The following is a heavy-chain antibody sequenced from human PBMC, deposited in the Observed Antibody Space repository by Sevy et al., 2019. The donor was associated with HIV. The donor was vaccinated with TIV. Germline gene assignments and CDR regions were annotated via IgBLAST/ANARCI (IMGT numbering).Heavy chain of an antibody. D-gene: IGHD4-17*01. Sequence: ASVKVSCKASGYTFSDYYIHWVRQAPGQGLEWMAWINPNDGVTHYAQRFQGGVTLTRDTSVSKAYMELGGLRYDDTAIYYCARLTTRPTSDLYGMDVWGQGTPVTVSS. CDR1: GYTFSDYY. CDR3: ARLTTRPTSDLYGMDV. CDR2: INPNDGVT. V-gene: IGHV1-2*02. J-gene: IGHJ6*02.